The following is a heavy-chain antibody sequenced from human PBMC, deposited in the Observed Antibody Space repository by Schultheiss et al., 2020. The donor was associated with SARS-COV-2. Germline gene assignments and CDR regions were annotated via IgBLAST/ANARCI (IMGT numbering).Heavy chain of an antibody. Sequence: GGSLRLSCAASGFTFSSYGMHWVRQAPGKGLEWVAVISYDGSNKYYADSVKGRFTISRDNSKNTLYLQMNSLRAEDTAVYYCARDSAALSDWGQGTLVTVSS. CDR1: GFTFSSYG. CDR2: ISYDGSNK. V-gene: IGHV3-30*03. D-gene: IGHD6-25*01. J-gene: IGHJ4*02. CDR3: ARDSAALSD.